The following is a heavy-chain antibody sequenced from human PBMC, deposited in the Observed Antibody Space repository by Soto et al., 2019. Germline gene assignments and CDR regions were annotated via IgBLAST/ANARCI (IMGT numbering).Heavy chain of an antibody. V-gene: IGHV1-69*13. CDR2: IIPIFGTA. J-gene: IGHJ6*02. Sequence: ASVKVSCKASGGTFSSYAISWVRQAPGQGLEWMGGIIPIFGTANYAQKFQGRVTITADESTSTAYMELSSLRSEDTAVYYCARDRGTFSDYYYGMDVWGQGTTVTVSS. D-gene: IGHD3-10*01. CDR1: GGTFSSYA. CDR3: ARDRGTFSDYYYGMDV.